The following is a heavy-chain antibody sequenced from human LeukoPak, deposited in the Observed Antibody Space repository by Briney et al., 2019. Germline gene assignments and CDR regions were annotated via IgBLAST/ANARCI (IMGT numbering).Heavy chain of an antibody. CDR1: GDSISSYY. Sequence: PSETPSLTCTVSGDSISSYYWSWLRQPPGKRLEWIGYVSNIETTNYNPSLKSRVTISVDTSKNQFSLRLNSVTAADTAVYYCARPPHYYDTSGYSVWGQGTLVTVSS. CDR2: VSNIETT. V-gene: IGHV4-59*01. CDR3: ARPPHYYDTSGYSV. D-gene: IGHD3-22*01. J-gene: IGHJ4*02.